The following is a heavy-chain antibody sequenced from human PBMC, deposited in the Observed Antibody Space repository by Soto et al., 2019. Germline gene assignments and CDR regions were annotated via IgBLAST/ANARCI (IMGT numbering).Heavy chain of an antibody. V-gene: IGHV4-34*01. CDR2: INHSGST. CDR3: VRDLYEPLATDALRVAN. Sequence: SETLSLTCAVYGGSFSGYYWSWIRQPPGKGLEWIGEINHSGSTNYNPSLKSRVTISVDTSKNQFSLKLSSVTAEDTAVYYCVRDLYEPLATDALRVANWGQGTQVTVSS. D-gene: IGHD2-15*01. J-gene: IGHJ4*02. CDR1: GGSFSGYY.